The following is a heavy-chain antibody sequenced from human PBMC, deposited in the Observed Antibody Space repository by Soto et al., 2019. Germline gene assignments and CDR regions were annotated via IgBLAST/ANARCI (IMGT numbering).Heavy chain of an antibody. CDR2: INAGNGNT. CDR3: ARSIGVVTALDY. J-gene: IGHJ4*02. D-gene: IGHD2-21*02. Sequence: ASVKVSCKASGYTFTSYAMHWVRQAPGQRLEWMGWINAGNGNTKYSQKFQGRVTITRDTSASTAYTELSSLRSEDTAVYYCARSIGVVTALDYWGQGTLVTVSS. CDR1: GYTFTSYA. V-gene: IGHV1-3*01.